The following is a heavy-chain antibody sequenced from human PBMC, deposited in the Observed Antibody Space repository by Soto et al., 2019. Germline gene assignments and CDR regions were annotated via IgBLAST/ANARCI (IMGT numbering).Heavy chain of an antibody. J-gene: IGHJ3*02. D-gene: IGHD3-16*02. CDR1: GFTFGDYA. Sequence: PGGSLRLSCTASGFTFGDYAMSWFRQAPGKGLERVGFIRSKTYGGTTEYAASVKGRFTISRDDSKSIAYLQMNSLKTEDTAVFYCTRVMITFGGVIVNPDAFDIWGQGTMVTVSS. CDR2: IRSKTYGGTT. CDR3: TRVMITFGGVIVNPDAFDI. V-gene: IGHV3-49*03.